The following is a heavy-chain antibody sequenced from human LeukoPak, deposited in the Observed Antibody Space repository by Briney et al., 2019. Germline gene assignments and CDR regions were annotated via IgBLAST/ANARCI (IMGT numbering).Heavy chain of an antibody. CDR1: GGTFSSYA. J-gene: IGHJ4*02. CDR3: ARGYSGSYSLDY. D-gene: IGHD1-26*01. V-gene: IGHV1-69*04. Sequence: ASVKVSCKASGGTFSSYAISWVRQAPGQGLEWMGRIIPILGIANYAQKFQGRVTITADRSTSTAYMELSSLRSEDTAVYYCARGYSGSYSLDYWGQGTLVTVSS. CDR2: IIPILGIA.